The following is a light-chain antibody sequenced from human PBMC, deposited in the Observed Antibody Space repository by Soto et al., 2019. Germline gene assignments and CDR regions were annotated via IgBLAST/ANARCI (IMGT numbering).Light chain of an antibody. CDR1: QRIVTY. V-gene: IGKV1-33*01. J-gene: IGKJ2*01. Sequence: DIQMTQSPSSLSASVGDRVTITCRASQRIVTYLNWYLQKPGKAPKLLIYAASNLQSGVPSRFSGSGSGTDFTFTISSLQPEDIATYFCQQYDNLPLYTFGQGTKLEIK. CDR3: QQYDNLPLYT. CDR2: AAS.